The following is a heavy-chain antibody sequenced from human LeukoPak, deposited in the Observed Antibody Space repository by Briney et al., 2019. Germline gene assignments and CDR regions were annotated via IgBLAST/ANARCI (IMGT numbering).Heavy chain of an antibody. CDR2: IYYSGNT. D-gene: IGHD3/OR15-3a*01. CDR3: ARQTGSGLFILP. J-gene: IGHJ4*02. CDR1: GFTFSSYW. Sequence: PGGSLRLSCAASGFTFSSYWMSWVRQAPGKGLEWIGSIYYSGNTYYNASLKSQVSISIDTSKNRFSLKLTSVTAADTAVYYCARQTGSGLFILPGGQGTLVTVSS. V-gene: IGHV4-39*01.